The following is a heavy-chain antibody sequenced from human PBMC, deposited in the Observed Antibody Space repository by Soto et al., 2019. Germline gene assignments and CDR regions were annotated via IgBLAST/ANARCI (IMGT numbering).Heavy chain of an antibody. V-gene: IGHV3-33*01. CDR1: GFTFSSYG. D-gene: IGHD3-3*01. Sequence: LRLSCAASGFTFSSYGMHWVRQAPGKVLEWMAVIWYDGSNKYYADSVKGRFTISRDNSKNTLYLQMNSLRAEDTAVYYCARDHVRFLEWLSPYYFDYWGQGTLVTVSS. CDR3: ARDHVRFLEWLSPYYFDY. J-gene: IGHJ4*02. CDR2: IWYDGSNK.